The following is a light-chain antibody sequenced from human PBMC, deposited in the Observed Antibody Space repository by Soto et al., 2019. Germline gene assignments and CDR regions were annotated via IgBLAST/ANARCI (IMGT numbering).Light chain of an antibody. Sequence: IHMAHSPSSLSSSVVDRVTMTCRASQGIRNDLGWYQQKPGKAPKLLIYAASTLQSGVPSRFIGSGSGTDFTLTISSLQPEDFATYYCQQSYSTPRTFGQGTRLEIK. J-gene: IGKJ5*01. CDR1: QGIRND. CDR3: QQSYSTPRT. V-gene: IGKV1-39*01. CDR2: AAS.